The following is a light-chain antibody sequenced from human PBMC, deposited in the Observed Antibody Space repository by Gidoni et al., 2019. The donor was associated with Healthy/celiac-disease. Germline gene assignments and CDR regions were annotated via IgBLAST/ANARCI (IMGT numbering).Light chain of an antibody. CDR1: QSISSW. J-gene: IGKJ2*01. CDR3: QQYNSHSYT. CDR2: KAS. V-gene: IGKV1-5*03. Sequence: DIQMTQSPSTLSASVGDRVTITCRASQSISSWLAWYQQKPGKAPKLLIYKASSLESGVPSRLSGSGSGTEFTLTISSLQPDDFATYYCQQYNSHSYTFXXXTKLEIK.